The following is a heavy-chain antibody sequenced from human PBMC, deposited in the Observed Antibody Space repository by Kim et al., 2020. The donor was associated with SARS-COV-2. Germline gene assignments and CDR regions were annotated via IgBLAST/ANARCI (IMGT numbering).Heavy chain of an antibody. V-gene: IGHV1-18*01. Sequence: ASVKVSCKASGYTFTSYGISWVRQAPGQGLEWMGWISAYNGNTNYAQKLQGRVTMTTDTSTSTAYMELRSLRSDDTAVYYCAVGMVRGVIGSYYYYYGMDVWGQGTTVTVSS. CDR1: GYTFTSYG. CDR2: ISAYNGNT. D-gene: IGHD3-10*01. CDR3: AVGMVRGVIGSYYYYYGMDV. J-gene: IGHJ6*02.